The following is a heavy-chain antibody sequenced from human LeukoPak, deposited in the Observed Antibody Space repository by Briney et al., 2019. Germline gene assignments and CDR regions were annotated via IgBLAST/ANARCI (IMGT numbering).Heavy chain of an antibody. Sequence: RASVKVSCKASGGTFSSYAISWVRQAPGQGLEWMGGIIPIFGTANYAQKFQGRVTITTDESTSTAYMELSSLRSEDTAVYYCARDNSAGANWFDPWGQGTLVTVSS. CDR2: IIPIFGTA. V-gene: IGHV1-69*05. CDR1: GGTFSSYA. J-gene: IGHJ5*02. CDR3: ARDNSAGANWFDP. D-gene: IGHD4-23*01.